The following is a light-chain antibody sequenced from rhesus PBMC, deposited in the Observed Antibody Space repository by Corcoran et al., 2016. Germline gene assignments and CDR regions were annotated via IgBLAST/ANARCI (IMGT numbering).Light chain of an antibody. CDR1: QSISSW. Sequence: DIQMTQSPSSLSASVGDTVTITCRASQSISSWLDWYQQQPGKAPKLLIYKASSLQSGVPSRFSGSGSGTYVTRNISSLQPEDFATDYCLQYSSSPLTFGGGTKVEIK. V-gene: IGKV1-22*01. J-gene: IGKJ4*01. CDR2: KAS. CDR3: LQYSSSPLT.